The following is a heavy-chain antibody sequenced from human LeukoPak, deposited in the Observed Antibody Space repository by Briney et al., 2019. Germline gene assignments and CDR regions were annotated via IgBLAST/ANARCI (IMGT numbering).Heavy chain of an antibody. D-gene: IGHD2-2*02. Sequence: PGGSLRLSCAASGFTFSSYSMNWVRQAPGKGLEWVSSISSSTTYIYYADSVKGRFTISRDNAKNSLYPQMNSLRAEDTAVYYCARDETYCSSPSCHNDYWGQGTLVTVSS. V-gene: IGHV3-21*01. CDR1: GFTFSSYS. J-gene: IGHJ4*02. CDR2: ISSSTTYI. CDR3: ARDETYCSSPSCHNDY.